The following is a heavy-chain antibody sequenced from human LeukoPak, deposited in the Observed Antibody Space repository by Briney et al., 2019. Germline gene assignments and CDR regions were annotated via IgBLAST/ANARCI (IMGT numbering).Heavy chain of an antibody. CDR1: GYSFTYYL. V-gene: IGHV1-2*06. CDR3: ARQGIGAVDY. D-gene: IGHD1-26*01. Sequence: ASVKVSCKASGYSFTYYLMHWVRQAPGQGLEWRGRINPSSGGTNYVQKFQGRVTMTRETSITTAYMEVSRLTSDDTAVYYCARQGIGAVDYWGQGTLVTVSS. CDR2: INPSSGGT. J-gene: IGHJ4*02.